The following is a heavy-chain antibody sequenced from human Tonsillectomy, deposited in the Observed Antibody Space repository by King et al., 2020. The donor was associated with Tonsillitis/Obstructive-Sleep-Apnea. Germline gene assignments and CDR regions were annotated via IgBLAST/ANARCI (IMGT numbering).Heavy chain of an antibody. CDR2: IMPILDIP. J-gene: IGHJ6*02. V-gene: IGHV1-69*10. CDR1: GGTFSSFA. D-gene: IGHD2-15*01. CDR3: ARGGWSYVMDV. Sequence: QLVQSGAEVKKPGSSVKVSCKASGGTFSSFAISWVRQAPGQGLEWMGGIMPILDIPTYAQKFQGRVAITADKSTSTAYMELSSLRSEDTAVYYCARGGWSYVMDVWGQGTTVTVSS.